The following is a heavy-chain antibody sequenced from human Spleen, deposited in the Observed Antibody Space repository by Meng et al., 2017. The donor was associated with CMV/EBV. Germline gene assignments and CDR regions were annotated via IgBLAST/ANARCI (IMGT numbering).Heavy chain of an antibody. J-gene: IGHJ3*02. Sequence: GESLKISCAASGFTFSTYTMNWIRQAPGKGLEWVSSISSSSSYIYYTDSVKGRFTISRDNAKNSLYLQMNSLRAEDTAVYYCARAPVKGLRFLEWLSPRVFDIWGRGTMVTVSS. CDR2: ISSSSSYI. D-gene: IGHD3-3*01. CDR1: GFTFSTYT. CDR3: ARAPVKGLRFLEWLSPRVFDI. V-gene: IGHV3-21*01.